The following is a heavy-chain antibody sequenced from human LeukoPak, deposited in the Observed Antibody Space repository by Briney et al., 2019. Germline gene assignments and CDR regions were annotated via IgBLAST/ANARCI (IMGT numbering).Heavy chain of an antibody. CDR1: GFTFSSYS. CDR3: ARDTITMVRGITGMGY. Sequence: PGGSLRLSCAASGFTFSSYSMNWVRQAPGKGLEWVSYITSSSSSIYYADSVKGRFTISRDNAKNSLYLQMNSLRAEDTAVYYCARDTITMVRGITGMGYWGQGTLVTVSS. D-gene: IGHD3-10*01. V-gene: IGHV3-48*01. CDR2: ITSSSSSI. J-gene: IGHJ4*02.